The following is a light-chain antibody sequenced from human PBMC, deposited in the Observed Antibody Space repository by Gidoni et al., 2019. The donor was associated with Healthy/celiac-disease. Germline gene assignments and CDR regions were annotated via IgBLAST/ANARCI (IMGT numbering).Light chain of an antibody. Sequence: DIQMTQSPSSLSASVGDRVTITCRASQSISSYLNWYQQKPGKAPKLLIYAASSLQSRVPSRFSGSGSGTDFTLTISSLQPEDFATYYCQQSYSTPFAFXPXTKVDIK. J-gene: IGKJ3*01. CDR3: QQSYSTPFA. V-gene: IGKV1-39*01. CDR2: AAS. CDR1: QSISSY.